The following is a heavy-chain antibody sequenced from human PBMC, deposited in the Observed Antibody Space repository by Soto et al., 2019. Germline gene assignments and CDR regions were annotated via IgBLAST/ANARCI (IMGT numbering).Heavy chain of an antibody. J-gene: IGHJ4*02. CDR3: AKNYYFDN. CDR1: GFTFSNYA. V-gene: IGHV3-23*01. CDR2: IGTGGDT. Sequence: EVQLLESGGGVVQPGGSLRLSCAASGFTFSNYAMNWGRQAPGKGLEWVSSIGTGGDTNYADSVKGRFTISRDNSRDTLYLQMNSLRAEDTALYYCAKNYYFDNWGQGTLVTVSS.